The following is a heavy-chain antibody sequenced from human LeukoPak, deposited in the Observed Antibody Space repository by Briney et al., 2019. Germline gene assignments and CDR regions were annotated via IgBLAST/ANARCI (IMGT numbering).Heavy chain of an antibody. CDR2: IWYDGSNK. V-gene: IGHV3-33*01. J-gene: IGHJ4*02. Sequence: GGSLRLSCAASGFTFSSYGMHWVRQAPGKGLEWVAVIWYDGSNKYYADPVKGRFTISRDNSKNTLYLQMNSLRAEDTAVYYCARPLDTAMLSFDYWGQGTLVTVSS. D-gene: IGHD5-18*01. CDR3: ARPLDTAMLSFDY. CDR1: GFTFSSYG.